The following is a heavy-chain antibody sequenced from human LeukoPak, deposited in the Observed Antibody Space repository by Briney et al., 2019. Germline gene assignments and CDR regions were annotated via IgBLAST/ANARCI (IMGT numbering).Heavy chain of an antibody. V-gene: IGHV1-3*04. D-gene: IGHD5-18*01. CDR3: ARDRAMADY. Sequence: ASVKVSCKASGYTFTSYAVHWVRQAPGQRLEWMGWINTGNGNTKYSQKFEGRVTVTRDTSATAAYMELSSLRSEDTAVYYCARDRAMADYWGQGTLVTVSS. CDR1: GYTFTSYA. CDR2: INTGNGNT. J-gene: IGHJ4*02.